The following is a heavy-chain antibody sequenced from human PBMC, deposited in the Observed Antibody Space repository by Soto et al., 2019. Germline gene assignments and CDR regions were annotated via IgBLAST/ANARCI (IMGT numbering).Heavy chain of an antibody. CDR2: INPSGGST. Sequence: ASVKVSCKASGYTFTSYYMHWVRQAPGQGLEWMGIINPSGGSTSYAQKFQGRVTMTRDTSTSTVYMELSSLRSEDTAVYYCARGGIVVVPAAIVHWFDPWGQGTLVTVS. D-gene: IGHD2-2*02. V-gene: IGHV1-46*01. J-gene: IGHJ5*02. CDR3: ARGGIVVVPAAIVHWFDP. CDR1: GYTFTSYY.